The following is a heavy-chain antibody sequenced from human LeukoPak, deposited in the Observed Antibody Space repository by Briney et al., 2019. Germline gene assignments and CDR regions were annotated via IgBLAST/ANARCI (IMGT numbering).Heavy chain of an antibody. CDR2: IYHSGST. D-gene: IGHD1-26*01. CDR3: ARALVGATPLDY. V-gene: IGHV4-4*02. J-gene: IGHJ4*02. Sequence: SGTLSLTCAVSGGSISSSNWWSWFGQPPGKGREWIGEIYHSGSTNYNPSLKSRVTISVDKSKNQFSLKLSSVTAADTAVYYCARALVGATPLDYWGQGTLVTVSS. CDR1: GGSISSSNW.